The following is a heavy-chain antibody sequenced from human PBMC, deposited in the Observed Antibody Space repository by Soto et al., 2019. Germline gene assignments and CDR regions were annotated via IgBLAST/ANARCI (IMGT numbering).Heavy chain of an antibody. Sequence: PGRYLGLSCAAFDFSVSNKFMTWVRQAPGKGLEWIAVISSYDSTHYADSVTGRFTISRDSSENTVFLQMNSLRAGDTAVYYCAKEGPYGDYYYYRMAVWGQGTTVTVSS. J-gene: IGHJ6*02. CDR1: DFSVSNKF. V-gene: IGHV3-53*01. CDR2: ISSYDST. CDR3: AKEGPYGDYYYYRMAV. D-gene: IGHD4-17*01.